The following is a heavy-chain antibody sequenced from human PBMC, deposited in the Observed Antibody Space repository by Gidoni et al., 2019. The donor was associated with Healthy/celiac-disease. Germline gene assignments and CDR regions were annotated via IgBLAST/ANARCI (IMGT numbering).Heavy chain of an antibody. CDR3: ARDVAVAGTRGELDP. J-gene: IGHJ5*02. D-gene: IGHD6-19*01. Sequence: QVQLVQSGAEVKKPGASVQVSCKASGSTFTSYGISWWRQAPGQGREWMGWISAYNGNTNDAQKLQGRVTMTTDTSTSTAYMELRSLRSDDTAVYYCARDVAVAGTRGELDPWGQGTLVTVSS. V-gene: IGHV1-18*01. CDR1: GSTFTSYG. CDR2: ISAYNGNT.